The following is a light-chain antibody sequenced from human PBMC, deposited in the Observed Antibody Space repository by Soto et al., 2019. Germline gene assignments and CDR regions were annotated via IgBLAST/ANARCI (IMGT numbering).Light chain of an antibody. V-gene: IGKV1-39*01. CDR3: QQSFSFPFT. Sequence: DIQMTQSPSSLSACVGDRVTITCRTNQTITRYLNWYQQKPGTAPKLLIYAASSLQEGVPSRFRGSGSGTDFTLTISNLQPEDFAAYSCQQSFSFPFTFGQGTKLEIK. CDR2: AAS. CDR1: QTITRY. J-gene: IGKJ2*01.